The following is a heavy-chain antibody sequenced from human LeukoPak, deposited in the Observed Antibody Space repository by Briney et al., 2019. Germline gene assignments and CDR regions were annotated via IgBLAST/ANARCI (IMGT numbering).Heavy chain of an antibody. CDR2: IKQDGSEK. J-gene: IGHJ4*02. V-gene: IGHV3-7*01. Sequence: SGGSLRLSCAASGFTFSNYWMNWVRQAPGKGLEWAANIKQDGSEKYYVDSVKGRFTISRDNAKNSLYLQMNSLRAEDTAVYYCAGGGYGGLDYWGQGTLVTVSS. D-gene: IGHD4-23*01. CDR3: AGGGYGGLDY. CDR1: GFTFSNYW.